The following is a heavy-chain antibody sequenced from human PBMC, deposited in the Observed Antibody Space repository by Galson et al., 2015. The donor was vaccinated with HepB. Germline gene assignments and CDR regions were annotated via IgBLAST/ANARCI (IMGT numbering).Heavy chain of an antibody. CDR1: GYTFTDYH. D-gene: IGHD2-15*01. Sequence: VKVSCKVSGYTFTDYHMHWVQQAPGKGLEWMGLVDPEDGETIYAEKFQGRVTITADTSTDTAYMELSSLRSEDTAVYYCATVVVAATPGLAFDIWGQGTMVTVSS. CDR2: VDPEDGET. V-gene: IGHV1-69-2*01. J-gene: IGHJ3*02. CDR3: ATVVVAATPGLAFDI.